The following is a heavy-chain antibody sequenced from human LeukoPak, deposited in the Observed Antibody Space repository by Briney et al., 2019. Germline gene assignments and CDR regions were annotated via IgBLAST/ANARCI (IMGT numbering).Heavy chain of an antibody. Sequence: GGSLRLSCAASGSTFSSYWMSWVRQAPGKGLEWVANIKQDGSEKYYVDSVKGRFTISRDNAKNSLYLQMNSLRAEDTAVYYCAREEGFIDYWGQGTLVTVSS. CDR2: IKQDGSEK. CDR3: AREEGFIDY. J-gene: IGHJ4*02. CDR1: GSTFSSYW. V-gene: IGHV3-7*03. D-gene: IGHD2-15*01.